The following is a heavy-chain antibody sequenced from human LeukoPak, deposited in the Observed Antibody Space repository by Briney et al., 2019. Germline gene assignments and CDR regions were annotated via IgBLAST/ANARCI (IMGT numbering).Heavy chain of an antibody. CDR1: GGSISGYY. V-gene: IGHV4-4*07. Sequence: SETLSLTCTVSGGSISGYYWSWIRQPAGKGLEWIGRIYASGSTNYNPSLKSRVTMSVDTSKNQFSLKLSSVTAADTAVYYCARASPTTNKGAYGWFDPWGQGTLVTVSS. D-gene: IGHD1-14*01. CDR3: ARASPTTNKGAYGWFDP. J-gene: IGHJ5*02. CDR2: IYASGST.